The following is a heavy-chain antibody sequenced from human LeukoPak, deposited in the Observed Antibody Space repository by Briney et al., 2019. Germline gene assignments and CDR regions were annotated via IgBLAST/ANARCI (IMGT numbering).Heavy chain of an antibody. D-gene: IGHD3-22*01. Sequence: GGSLRLSCAASGFTFSSYAMHWVRQAPGKGLEWVAVISYDGSNKYYADSVKGRFTISRDNSKNTLSLQMNSLRVEDTALYFCAKDDYHDSSGYYLGDSWGQGTLVTVSS. J-gene: IGHJ4*02. CDR1: GFTFSSYA. V-gene: IGHV3-30*04. CDR3: AKDDYHDSSGYYLGDS. CDR2: ISYDGSNK.